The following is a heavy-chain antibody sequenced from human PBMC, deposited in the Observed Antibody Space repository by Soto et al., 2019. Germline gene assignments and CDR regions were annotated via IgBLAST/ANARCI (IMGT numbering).Heavy chain of an antibody. D-gene: IGHD5-12*01. Sequence: PSETLSLTCTVSGVSITGYYWSWIRQPPGKGLEWIGYVYYSGSTNYNPSLKSRVTISLDTSKNQFSPKLTSVTAADTAVYYCARGGSAFSGYDYPFDYWGQGTLVTVSS. CDR2: VYYSGST. J-gene: IGHJ4*02. CDR3: ARGGSAFSGYDYPFDY. V-gene: IGHV4-59*01. CDR1: GVSITGYY.